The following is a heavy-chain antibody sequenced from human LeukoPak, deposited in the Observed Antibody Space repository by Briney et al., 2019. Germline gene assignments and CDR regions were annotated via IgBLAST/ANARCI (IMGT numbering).Heavy chain of an antibody. CDR3: AGDRKSYYYMDV. J-gene: IGHJ6*03. CDR1: GGSISSYY. Sequence: SETLSLTCTVSGGSISSYYWSWIRQPPGKGLEWIGYIYYSGSTNYNPSLKSRVTISVDTSKNQFSLKLSSVTAADTAVYYCAGDRKSYYYMDVWGKGTTVTISS. CDR2: IYYSGST. V-gene: IGHV4-59*01.